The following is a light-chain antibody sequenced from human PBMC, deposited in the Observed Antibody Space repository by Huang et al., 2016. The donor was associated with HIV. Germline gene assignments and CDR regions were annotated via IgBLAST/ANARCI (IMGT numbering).Light chain of an antibody. CDR3: HQYHTWPRGS. CDR1: QSVDTN. Sequence: EIVMTQSPATLSVSPGERATLSCWASQSVDTNLAWYQQKPGQAPRLLIDGASTSVTGIPVRFSASGSGTEFTLTISSLQSEDFAVYYCHQYHTWPRGSFGPGTKVDIK. J-gene: IGKJ3*01. CDR2: GAS. V-gene: IGKV3-15*01.